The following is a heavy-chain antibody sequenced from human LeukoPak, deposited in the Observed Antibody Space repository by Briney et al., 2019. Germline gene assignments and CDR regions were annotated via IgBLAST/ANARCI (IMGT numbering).Heavy chain of an antibody. CDR2: ISRSSSFI. CDR1: GFDFSSYA. CDR3: ARDNRGWQGIAARPKRSDYYYMDV. Sequence: PGGSLRLSCAASGFDFSSYAMQWVRQAPGKGLEWVSSISRSSSFIYYADSVKGRFTISRDNAKNSLYLQMNSLRAEDTAVYYCARDNRGWQGIAARPKRSDYYYMDVWGKGTTVTVSS. D-gene: IGHD6-6*01. V-gene: IGHV3-21*01. J-gene: IGHJ6*03.